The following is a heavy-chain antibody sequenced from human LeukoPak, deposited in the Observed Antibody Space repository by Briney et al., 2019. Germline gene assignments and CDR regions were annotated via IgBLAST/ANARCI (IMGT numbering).Heavy chain of an antibody. Sequence: PSETLSLTCAVYGGSFSGYYWSWIRQPPGKGLEWIGEINHSGSTNYNPSLKSRVTISVDTSKNQFSLELSSVTAADTAVYYCARGLGYDFWSGYYTGIDYWGQGTLVTVSS. CDR3: ARGLGYDFWSGYYTGIDY. J-gene: IGHJ4*02. CDR2: INHSGST. V-gene: IGHV4-34*01. D-gene: IGHD3-3*01. CDR1: GGSFSGYY.